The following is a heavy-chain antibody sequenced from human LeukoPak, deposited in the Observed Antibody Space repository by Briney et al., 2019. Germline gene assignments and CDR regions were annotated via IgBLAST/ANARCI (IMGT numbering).Heavy chain of an antibody. V-gene: IGHV3-21*01. CDR2: ISSCMAL. CDR3: AVEGAIYDSSCYPQTNE. CDR1: GFTFSRYS. J-gene: IGHJ4*02. Sequence: GGSLRLSCEASGFTFSRYSMNWVRQAPGKGLEWVSSISSCMALYYADSVKGRFSISRDNAKNSLYLHMNSLRTEDTALYYCAVEGAIYDSSCYPQTNEWGQGTLVTVSS. D-gene: IGHD3-22*01.